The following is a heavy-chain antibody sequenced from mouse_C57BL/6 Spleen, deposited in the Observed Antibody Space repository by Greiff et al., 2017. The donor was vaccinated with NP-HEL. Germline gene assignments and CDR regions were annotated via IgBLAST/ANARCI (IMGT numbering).Heavy chain of an antibody. CDR2: INPNNGGT. CDR1: GYTFTDYN. Sequence: EVQLQQSGPELVKPGASVKIPCKASGYTFTDYNMDWVKQSHGKSLEWIGDINPNNGGTIYNQKFKGKATLTVEKSSSTAYMELRSLTSEDTAVYYCARGGNSKGYAMDYWGQGTSVTVSS. V-gene: IGHV1-18*01. CDR3: ARGGNSKGYAMDY. D-gene: IGHD2-5*01. J-gene: IGHJ4*01.